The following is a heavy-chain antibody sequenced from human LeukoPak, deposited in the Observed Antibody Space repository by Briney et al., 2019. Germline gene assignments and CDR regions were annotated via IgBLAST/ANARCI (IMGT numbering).Heavy chain of an antibody. Sequence: GGSLRLSCAASGFTFTSYWMAWVRQAPGKGLEWLANIRQDGGATYYGGSVKGRLTISRDNAKNSLFLQMNSLRAEDTAVYYCATSKDTAGGPYWGQGTLVTVSS. V-gene: IGHV3-7*01. CDR2: IRQDGGAT. J-gene: IGHJ4*02. CDR3: ATSKDTAGGPY. D-gene: IGHD5-18*01. CDR1: GFTFTSYW.